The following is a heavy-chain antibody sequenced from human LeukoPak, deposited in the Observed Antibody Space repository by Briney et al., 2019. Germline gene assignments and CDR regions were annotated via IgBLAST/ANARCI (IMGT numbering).Heavy chain of an antibody. D-gene: IGHD5-12*01. Sequence: SETLSFTCTVSGGSISSYYWSWIRQPPGKGLEWIGYIYYSGSTNYNPSLKSRVTISVDTSKNQFSLKLSSVTAADTAVYYCARGLEMATIPGYWGQGTLVTVSS. CDR1: GGSISSYY. J-gene: IGHJ4*02. CDR3: ARGLEMATIPGY. V-gene: IGHV4-59*01. CDR2: IYYSGST.